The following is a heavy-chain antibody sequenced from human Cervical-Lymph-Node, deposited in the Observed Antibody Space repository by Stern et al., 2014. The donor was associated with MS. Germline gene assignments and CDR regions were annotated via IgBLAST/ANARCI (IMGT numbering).Heavy chain of an antibody. V-gene: IGHV4-39*02. Sequence: QVKLQESGPGLVKPSETLSLTCTVSGGSISSSSYYWGWIRQPPGKGLEWIGRIYYSGSPYYTPSLKSQVTIPVDTSKTQFPLKLSSVTAADTAVYYCAREMGFGAMEEYFQHWGQGTLVTVSS. D-gene: IGHD5-18*01. CDR2: IYYSGSP. CDR3: AREMGFGAMEEYFQH. J-gene: IGHJ1*01. CDR1: GGSISSSSYY.